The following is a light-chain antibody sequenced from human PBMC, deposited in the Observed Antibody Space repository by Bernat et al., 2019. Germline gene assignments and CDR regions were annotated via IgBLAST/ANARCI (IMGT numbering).Light chain of an antibody. V-gene: IGLV2-11*01. CDR2: DVT. Sequence: QSALTQPRSVSGSPGQSVTISCTGTSSDVGSYNYVSWYRQHPGKAPKLMISDVTERPSGVPDRFSVSKSGNTASLTISGLQAEDVADYYCCSYAGGYTWVFGGGTKLTVL. CDR1: SSDVGSYNY. CDR3: CSYAGGYTWV. J-gene: IGLJ3*02.